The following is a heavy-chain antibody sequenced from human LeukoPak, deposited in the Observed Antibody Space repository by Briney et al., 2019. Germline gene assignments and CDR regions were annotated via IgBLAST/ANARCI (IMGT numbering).Heavy chain of an antibody. CDR2: FSNSGTT. V-gene: IGHV4-39*01. J-gene: IGHJ6*03. D-gene: IGHD3-10*01. CDR3: VGESPNKDLAENYYYYYMDV. Sequence: SETLSLTCSVSSASISRSSYYWGWIRQAPGKGLEWIGGFSNSGTTYYRSSLKSRVTISVDTSKNQFSLRMNSVTAADTGVYYCVGESPNKDLAENYYYYYMDVWGKGTTVAVSS. CDR1: SASISRSSYY.